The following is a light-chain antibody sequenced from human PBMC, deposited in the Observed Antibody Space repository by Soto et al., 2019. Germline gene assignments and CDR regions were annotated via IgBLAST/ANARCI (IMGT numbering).Light chain of an antibody. V-gene: IGLV2-14*01. CDR2: EVS. CDR1: SSDIGDYTH. Sequence: QSVLTQPASVSGSPGQSITISCTGTSSDIGDYTHVSWYQQHPGKAPKLIIYEVSDRPSGVSNRFSGSKSGNTASLTISGLQTEDEADYYSCSYTSIRTSAVFGGGTKLTVL. CDR3: CSYTSIRTSAV. J-gene: IGLJ2*01.